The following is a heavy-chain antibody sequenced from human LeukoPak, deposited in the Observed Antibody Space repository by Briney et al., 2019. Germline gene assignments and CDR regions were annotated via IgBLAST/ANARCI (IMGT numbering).Heavy chain of an antibody. CDR3: ARGRDFWSGYSSTYYYYMDV. CDR1: GYTFTSYD. D-gene: IGHD3-3*01. Sequence: GASVKVSCKASGYTFTSYDINWVRQATGQGLEWMGWMNPNSGNTGYAQKLQGRVTMTTDTSTSTAYMELRSLRSDDTAVYYCARGRDFWSGYSSTYYYYMDVWGKGTTVTVSS. CDR2: MNPNSGNT. V-gene: IGHV1-8*01. J-gene: IGHJ6*03.